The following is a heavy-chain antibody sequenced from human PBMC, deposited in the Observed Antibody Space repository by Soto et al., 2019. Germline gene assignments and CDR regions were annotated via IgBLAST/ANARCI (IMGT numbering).Heavy chain of an antibody. D-gene: IGHD2-15*01. CDR3: AVRYCSSDNCFRPFDY. Sequence: PWGSLRLSCAASGITVSSYEMNWVRQAPEKGLEWVSYISSTGSAIYYADSVKGRFTISRDNAKNSLYLQMNSLRAEDTAVYYCAVRYCSSDNCFRPFDYWGQGTLVTVSS. CDR2: ISSTGSAI. V-gene: IGHV3-48*03. CDR1: GITVSSYE. J-gene: IGHJ4*02.